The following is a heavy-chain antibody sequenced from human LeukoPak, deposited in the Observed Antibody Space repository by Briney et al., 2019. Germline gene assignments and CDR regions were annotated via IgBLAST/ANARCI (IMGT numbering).Heavy chain of an antibody. J-gene: IGHJ4*02. Sequence: PGGSLRLSCAASGFSFSSYWMSWVRQAPGKGPEWLANIKQEGDEKDHVDSVKGRFTIRRHYPKNSLYLQMNSLRVEDTAVYYCAREDHSNYNYWGQGTLVTVSS. D-gene: IGHD4-11*01. CDR3: AREDHSNYNY. CDR2: IKQEGDEK. CDR1: GFSFSSYW. V-gene: IGHV3-7*01.